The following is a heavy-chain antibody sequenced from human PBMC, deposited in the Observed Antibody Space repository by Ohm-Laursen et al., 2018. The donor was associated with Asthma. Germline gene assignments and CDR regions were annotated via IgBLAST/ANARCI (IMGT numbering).Heavy chain of an antibody. CDR2: ISFHGYNQ. CDR3: ARDFYPSSPHPKSFGL. Sequence: SLRLSCAASGFTFSSYGMHGVRQARGKGLELVAIISFHGYNQYYTDSVRGRFTISRDNSRSTLYLQMNSLRPEDTAVYYCARDFYPSSPHPKSFGLWGQGTLVSVSS. J-gene: IGHJ4*02. CDR1: GFTFSSYG. V-gene: IGHV3-30*03. D-gene: IGHD2/OR15-2a*01.